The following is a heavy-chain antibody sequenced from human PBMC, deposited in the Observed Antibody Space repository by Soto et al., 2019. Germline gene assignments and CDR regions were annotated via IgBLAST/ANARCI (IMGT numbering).Heavy chain of an antibody. Sequence: LRLSCAASGFTFSDYYMSWIRQAPGKGLEWVSYISSSGSTIYYADSVKGRFTISRDNAKNSLYLQMNSLRAEDTAVYYFARDNYDFWSGYLPGAFDIWGQGTMVTVSS. V-gene: IGHV3-11*01. CDR3: ARDNYDFWSGYLPGAFDI. J-gene: IGHJ3*02. D-gene: IGHD3-3*01. CDR2: ISSSGSTI. CDR1: GFTFSDYY.